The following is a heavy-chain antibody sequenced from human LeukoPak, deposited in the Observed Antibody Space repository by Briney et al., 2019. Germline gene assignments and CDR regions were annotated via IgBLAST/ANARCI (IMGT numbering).Heavy chain of an antibody. CDR2: IYPGDSDT. Sequence: GESLKISCKGSGYSFTGYWIGWVRQMPGKGLEWMGNIYPGDSDTRYSPSFQGQVTISADKSISTAYLQWSNLKASDSAICYCARERYNFGDRWFDPWGQGTLVTVSS. J-gene: IGHJ5*02. CDR3: ARERYNFGDRWFDP. V-gene: IGHV5-51*01. CDR1: GYSFTGYW. D-gene: IGHD5-18*01.